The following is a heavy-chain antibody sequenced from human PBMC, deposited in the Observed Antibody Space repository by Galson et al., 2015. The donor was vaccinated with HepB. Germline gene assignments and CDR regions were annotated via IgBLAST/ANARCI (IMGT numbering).Heavy chain of an antibody. CDR2: ISTSSSTI. V-gene: IGHV3-48*04. D-gene: IGHD6-13*01. J-gene: IGHJ4*02. Sequence: LRLSCAGSGFTFCTYNMNWVRQAPGKGLEWVAYISTSSSTIYYADSVKGRITISRDNAKNSLYLQMNGLRVEDTAVYYCLRMGNIAGYSSSWGQGTLITVSS. CDR1: GFTFCTYN. CDR3: LRMGNIAGYSSS.